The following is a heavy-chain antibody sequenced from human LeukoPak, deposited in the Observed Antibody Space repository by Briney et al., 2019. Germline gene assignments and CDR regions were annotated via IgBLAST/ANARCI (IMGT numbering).Heavy chain of an antibody. Sequence: GESLKISCKGSGYSFANYWIAWVRQMPGKGLEWMGIIYPADSDTRYSPSFQGQVTISADKSISTAYLQWSSLKASDTAMYYCARAGQWLVPFDYWGQGTLVTVSS. CDR1: GYSFANYW. V-gene: IGHV5-51*01. CDR3: ARAGQWLVPFDY. D-gene: IGHD6-19*01. J-gene: IGHJ4*02. CDR2: IYPADSDT.